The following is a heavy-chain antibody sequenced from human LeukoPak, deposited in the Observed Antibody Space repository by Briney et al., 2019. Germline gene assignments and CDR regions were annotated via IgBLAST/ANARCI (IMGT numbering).Heavy chain of an antibody. CDR1: GFTFSSYG. Sequence: GGTLRLSCAAAGFTFSSYGMSWVRQAPGKGLEWVSAISGSGGNTYYAYSVKSRFTISRDNSKNTLYLQMNSLRAEDTAVYYCAKDTSGGPHAGWFDPWGQGTLVTVSS. CDR3: AKDTSGGPHAGWFDP. V-gene: IGHV3-23*01. CDR2: ISGSGGNT. D-gene: IGHD6-19*01. J-gene: IGHJ5*02.